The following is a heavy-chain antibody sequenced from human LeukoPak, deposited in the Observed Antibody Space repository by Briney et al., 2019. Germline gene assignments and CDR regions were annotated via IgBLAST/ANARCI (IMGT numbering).Heavy chain of an antibody. D-gene: IGHD4-17*01. CDR2: IYYSGST. J-gene: IGHJ3*02. Sequence: SETLSLTCTVSGGSISSSSYYWGWIRQPPGKGLEWIGSIYYSGSTYYNPSLKSRVTISVDTSKNQFSLKLSSVTAADTAVYYCARAVTTEAFDIWGQGTMVTVSS. V-gene: IGHV4-39*07. CDR3: ARAVTTEAFDI. CDR1: GGSISSSSYY.